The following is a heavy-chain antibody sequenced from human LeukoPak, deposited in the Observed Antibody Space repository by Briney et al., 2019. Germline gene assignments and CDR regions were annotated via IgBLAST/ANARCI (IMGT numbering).Heavy chain of an antibody. CDR3: ARSSSTYFDY. Sequence: AAVQVSCKPSRYTFTHYYMHWLRQAPGQGLEWMAIINPSGGGTTYAQKFQGRVTMTRDTSTSTVYMELSSLRSEDTAVYWCARSSSTYFDYWGQGTLVTVSS. J-gene: IGHJ4*02. CDR2: INPSGGGT. D-gene: IGHD2-2*01. CDR1: RYTFTHYY. V-gene: IGHV1-46*01.